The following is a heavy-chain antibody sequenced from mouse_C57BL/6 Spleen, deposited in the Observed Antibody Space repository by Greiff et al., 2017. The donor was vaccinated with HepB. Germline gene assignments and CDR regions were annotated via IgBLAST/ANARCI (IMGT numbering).Heavy chain of an antibody. CDR2: INYDGSST. CDR3: ARGGDVGYFDY. Sequence: EVKVVESEGGLVQPGSSMKLSCTASGFTFSDYYMAWVRQVPEKGLEWVANINYDGSSTYYLDSLKSRFIISRDNAKNILYLQMSSLKSEDTATYYCARGGDVGYFDYWGQGTTLTVSS. CDR1: GFTFSDYY. V-gene: IGHV5-16*01. D-gene: IGHD3-1*01. J-gene: IGHJ2*01.